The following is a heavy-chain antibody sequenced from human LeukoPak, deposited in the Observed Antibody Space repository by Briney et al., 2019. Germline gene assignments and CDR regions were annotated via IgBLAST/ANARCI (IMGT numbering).Heavy chain of an antibody. D-gene: IGHD3-22*01. CDR3: ARQGSSGPYVYFDY. V-gene: IGHV1-8*03. CDR1: GYTFTSYD. J-gene: IGHJ4*02. CDR2: MNPNSGNT. Sequence: ASVKVSCKASGYTFTSYDINWVRQATGQGLEWMGWMNPNSGNTGYAQKFQGRVTITRNTSISTAYMELSSLRSEDTAVYYCARQGSSGPYVYFDYWGQGTLVTVSS.